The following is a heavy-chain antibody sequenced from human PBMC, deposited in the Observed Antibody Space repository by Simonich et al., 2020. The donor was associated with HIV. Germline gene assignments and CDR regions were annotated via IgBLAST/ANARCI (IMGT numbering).Heavy chain of an antibody. CDR1: GGSFSGYY. CDR2: VNLGGRP. Sequence: QVQLQQWGAGLLEPSETLSLTCAVYGGSFSGYYWSWIRQPPGTGLEWIGEVNLGGRPYYNPSLKSRVTISRDTSKNQFSLKLSSVTAADTAVYYCARSPYKVGYFDLWGRGTLVTVSS. J-gene: IGHJ2*01. D-gene: IGHD1-20*01. V-gene: IGHV4-34*01. CDR3: ARSPYKVGYFDL.